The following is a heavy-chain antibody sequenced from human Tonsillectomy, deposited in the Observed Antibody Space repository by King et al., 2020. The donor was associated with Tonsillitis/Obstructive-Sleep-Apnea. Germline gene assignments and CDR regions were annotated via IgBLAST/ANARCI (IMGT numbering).Heavy chain of an antibody. CDR1: GYTFTSYD. CDR3: ARKGAADY. CDR2: MNPNSGNT. J-gene: IGHJ4*02. D-gene: IGHD6-25*01. Sequence: QLVQSGAEVKKPGASVRVSCKASGYTFTSYDINWVRQATGQGLEWWGWMNPNSGNTGYAQKFQGRVTMTRDTSINTAYMELGILKSEDTAVYYCARKGAADYWGQGTLVTVSS. V-gene: IGHV1-8*01.